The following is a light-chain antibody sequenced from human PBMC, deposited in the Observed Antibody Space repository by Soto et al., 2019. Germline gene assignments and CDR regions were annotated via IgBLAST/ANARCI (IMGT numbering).Light chain of an antibody. J-gene: IGKJ1*01. CDR1: QSISSW. CDR3: KQSYSTPRT. CDR2: GAY. V-gene: IGKV1-39*01. Sequence: DIQMTQSPSTLSASVGDRVTITCRASQSISSWLAWYQQKPGKAPKLLIYGAYSLQSGVPSRFSGSGSGTDFTLTIRSLQPEDFATYYCKQSYSTPRTFGQGTKVDIK.